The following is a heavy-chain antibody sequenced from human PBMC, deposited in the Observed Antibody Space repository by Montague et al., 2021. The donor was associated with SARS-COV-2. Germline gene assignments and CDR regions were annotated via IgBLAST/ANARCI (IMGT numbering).Heavy chain of an antibody. J-gene: IGHJ6*02. CDR2: IWYDGSNQ. V-gene: IGHV3-33*08. CDR3: AREYSAPRWFGEYNRYGMDV. CDR1: GFTFSSYD. D-gene: IGHD3-10*01. Sequence: SLRLSCAASGFTFSSYDMHWVCQAPGKGLEWVAVIWYDGSNQYYGDSVXGRFTISRDNSKNTLYLQMNSLRAEDTAVYYCAREYSAPRWFGEYNRYGMDVWGQGTTVTVSS.